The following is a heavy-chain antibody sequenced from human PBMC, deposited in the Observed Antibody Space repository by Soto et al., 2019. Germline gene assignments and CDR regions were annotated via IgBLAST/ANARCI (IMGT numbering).Heavy chain of an antibody. V-gene: IGHV1-69*08. CDR2: IIPIVDTA. CDR3: ATARDATDDYMDV. Sequence: VASVKVSCKASGGTFSSYTISWVRQAPGQGLEWMGWIIPIVDTAKYAQKFQGRVTITADRPTSTAYMDLSSLRSEDTAVYYCATARDATDDYMDVWGKGTTVTVAS. J-gene: IGHJ6*03. CDR1: GGTFSSYT.